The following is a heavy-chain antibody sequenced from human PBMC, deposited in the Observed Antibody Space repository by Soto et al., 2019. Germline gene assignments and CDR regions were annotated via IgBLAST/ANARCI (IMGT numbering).Heavy chain of an antibody. D-gene: IGHD3-3*01. CDR1: GYTFTGYY. V-gene: IGHV1-2*04. CDR2: INPNSGGT. J-gene: IGHJ6*02. CDR3: ARESIRFLEWLPNTRGMDV. Sequence: GASVKISCKASGYTFTGYYMHWVRQAPGQGLEWMGWINPNSGGTNYAQKFQGWVTMTRDTSISTAYMELSRLRSDDTAVYYCARESIRFLEWLPNTRGMDVWGQGTTVTVSS.